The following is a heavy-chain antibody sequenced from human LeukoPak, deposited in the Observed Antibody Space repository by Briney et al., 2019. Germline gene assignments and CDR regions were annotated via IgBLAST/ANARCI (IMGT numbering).Heavy chain of an antibody. Sequence: SSETLSLTCSVSGGSTSSYYWSWIRQPPGKGLEWIGYIYYSGSTNYNPSLKSRVTISLDTSKGQFSLKLTSVTAADTAVYYCARSGGYSSPQNYWGQGTLVTVSS. CDR1: GGSTSSYY. D-gene: IGHD6-19*01. CDR2: IYYSGST. CDR3: ARSGGYSSPQNY. J-gene: IGHJ4*02. V-gene: IGHV4-59*01.